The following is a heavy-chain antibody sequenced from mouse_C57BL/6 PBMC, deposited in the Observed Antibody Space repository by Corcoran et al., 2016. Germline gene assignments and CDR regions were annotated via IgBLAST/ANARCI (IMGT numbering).Heavy chain of an antibody. Sequence: QIQLVQSGPELKKPGETVKISCKASGYTFTTYGMSWVKQAPGKGLKWMGWINTYSGVPTYADDFKGRFAFPLETSASTAYLQINNLKNEDTATYFCARHYGSSYWYFDVWGTGTTVTVSS. V-gene: IGHV9-3*01. CDR1: GYTFTTYG. CDR2: INTYSGVP. CDR3: ARHYGSSYWYFDV. D-gene: IGHD1-1*01. J-gene: IGHJ1*03.